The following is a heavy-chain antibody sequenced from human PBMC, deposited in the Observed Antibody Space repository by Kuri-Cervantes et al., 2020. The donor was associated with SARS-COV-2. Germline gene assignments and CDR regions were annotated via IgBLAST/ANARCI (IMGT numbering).Heavy chain of an antibody. Sequence: SETLSLTCTVSGGSISSGGYYRSWIRQPPGEGLEWIGYIYYSGSTNYNPSLKSRVTISVDTSKNQFSLKLSSVTAADTAVYYCARVTRAGAAAFRWDYMDVWGKGTTVTVSS. CDR1: GGSISSGGYY. J-gene: IGHJ6*03. V-gene: IGHV4-61*08. CDR2: IYYSGST. CDR3: ARVTRAGAAAFRWDYMDV. D-gene: IGHD6-13*01.